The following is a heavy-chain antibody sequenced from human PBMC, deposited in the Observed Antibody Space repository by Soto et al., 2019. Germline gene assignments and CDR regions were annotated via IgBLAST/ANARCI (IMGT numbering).Heavy chain of an antibody. V-gene: IGHV4-31*11. CDR3: AASSGIQLIQH. J-gene: IGHJ1*01. D-gene: IGHD5-18*01. CDR1: GGSISSGGYS. Sequence: SETLSLTCAVSGGSISSGGYSWSWIRQHPGKGLEWIGYIYYSGSTYYNPSLKSRVTISVDTSKNQFSLKLSSVTAADTAVYYCAASSGIQLIQHWGQGTLVTVSS. CDR2: IYYSGST.